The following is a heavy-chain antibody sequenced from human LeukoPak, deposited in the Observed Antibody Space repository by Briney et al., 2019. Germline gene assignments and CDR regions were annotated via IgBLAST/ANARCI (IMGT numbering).Heavy chain of an antibody. CDR3: ARLDSYGSSQADY. CDR2: ISPYSGIT. V-gene: IGHV1-18*01. D-gene: IGHD5-18*01. Sequence: GASVKVSCKTSGYTFTSYAITWVRQAPGQGLEWMGWISPYSGITSYAQMLQGRVTMTTDTSTSTAYMELRSLRSDDTAMYYCARLDSYGSSQADYWGQGALVTVSS. J-gene: IGHJ4*02. CDR1: GYTFTSYA.